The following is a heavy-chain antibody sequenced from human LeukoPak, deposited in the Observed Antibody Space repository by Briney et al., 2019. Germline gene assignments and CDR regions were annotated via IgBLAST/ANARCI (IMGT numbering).Heavy chain of an antibody. V-gene: IGHV3-49*04. CDR1: GFTFGDYA. J-gene: IGHJ4*02. D-gene: IGHD3-10*01. Sequence: SLRLSCTASGFTFGDYAMSWVRQAPGKGLEWVGFIRSKAYGGTTEYAASVKGRFTISRDDSKSIAYLQMNSLKTEDTAVYYCTREVYGSGSYYSPSRAFDYWGQGTLVTVSS. CDR2: IRSKAYGGTT. CDR3: TREVYGSGSYYSPSRAFDY.